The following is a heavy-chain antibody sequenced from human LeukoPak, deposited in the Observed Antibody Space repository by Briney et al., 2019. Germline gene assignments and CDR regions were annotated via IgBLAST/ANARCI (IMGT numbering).Heavy chain of an antibody. CDR1: GGTFSSYA. CDR2: IIPILGIA. J-gene: IGHJ5*02. V-gene: IGHV1-69*04. CDR3: ARSQTPLVVAATGWFDP. D-gene: IGHD2-15*01. Sequence: SVKVSCKASGGTFSSYAISWVRQAPGQGLVWMGRIIPILGIANYAQKFQGRVTITAGKSTSTAYMELSSLRSEDTAVYYCARSQTPLVVAATGWFDPWGQGTVVTLSS.